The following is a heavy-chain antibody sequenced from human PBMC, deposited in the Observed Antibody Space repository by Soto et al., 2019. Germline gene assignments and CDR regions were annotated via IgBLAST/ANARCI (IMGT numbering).Heavy chain of an antibody. CDR3: TNFPPGYYDSSGYYPRSLG. J-gene: IGHJ4*02. Sequence: GGSLRLSCAASGFTFSGSAMHWVRQASGKGLEWVGRIRSKANSYATAYAASVKGRFTISRDDSKNTAYLQMNSLKTEDTAVYYCTNFPPGYYDSSGYYPRSLGWGQGTLVTVSS. V-gene: IGHV3-73*01. CDR1: GFTFSGSA. D-gene: IGHD3-22*01. CDR2: IRSKANSYAT.